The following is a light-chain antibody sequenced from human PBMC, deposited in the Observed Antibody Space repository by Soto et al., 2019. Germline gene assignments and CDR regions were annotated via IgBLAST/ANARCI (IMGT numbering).Light chain of an antibody. Sequence: QSVLTQPHSASGTPGQRVTISCSGSSSNIGTSSVHWFQQLPGTAPKLLISTTNQRPSGVPERCSGSKSGTAASLAISGLQSEDEAAYYCAAWDDSLNGDVFGSGTKVTVL. CDR1: SSNIGTSS. CDR3: AAWDDSLNGDV. CDR2: TTN. J-gene: IGLJ1*01. V-gene: IGLV1-44*01.